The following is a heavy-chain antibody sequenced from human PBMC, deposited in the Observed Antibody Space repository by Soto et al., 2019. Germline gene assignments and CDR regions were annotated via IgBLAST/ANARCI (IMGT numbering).Heavy chain of an antibody. CDR2: VYYNENT. J-gene: IGHJ5*01. CDR3: ARRERYYGSPCWFDP. CDR1: GGSISSFTYY. D-gene: IGHD3-10*01. Sequence: SETLSLTCSVSGGSISSFTYYWGWIRQPPGKGLEWMGTVYYNENTYYNPSLKSRVTITVDTAKNQFSLNLRSVTAADTAMYFCARRERYYGSPCWFDPWGPGTLVTVSS. V-gene: IGHV4-39*01.